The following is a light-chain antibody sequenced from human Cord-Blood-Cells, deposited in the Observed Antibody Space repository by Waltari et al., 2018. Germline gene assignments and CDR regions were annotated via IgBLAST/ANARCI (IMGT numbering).Light chain of an antibody. J-gene: IGLJ3*02. CDR3: SSYTSSSTLV. V-gene: IGLV2-14*03. CDR1: SSDVGGYNY. Sequence: QSALTQPASVSGSPGQSITISRTGTSSDVGGYNYVSCYNQHPGKAPKRMIYDVSNRPSGVSNRFSGSKSGNTASLTISCLQAEDEADYYCSSYTSSSTLVFGGGTKLTVL. CDR2: DVS.